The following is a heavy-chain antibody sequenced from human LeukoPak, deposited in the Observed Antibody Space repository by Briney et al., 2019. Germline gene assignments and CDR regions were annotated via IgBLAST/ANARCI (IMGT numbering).Heavy chain of an antibody. CDR3: ARDLARYFGY. CDR1: GGTFSSYA. CDR2: IDPNSGGT. D-gene: IGHD1-14*01. V-gene: IGHV1-2*02. J-gene: IGHJ4*02. Sequence: ASVKVSCKASGGTFSSYAISWVRQAPGQGLEWMGRIDPNSGGTNYAQKFQGRVTMTRDTSISTAYMELSRLRSDDTAVYYCARDLARYFGYWGQGTLVTVSS.